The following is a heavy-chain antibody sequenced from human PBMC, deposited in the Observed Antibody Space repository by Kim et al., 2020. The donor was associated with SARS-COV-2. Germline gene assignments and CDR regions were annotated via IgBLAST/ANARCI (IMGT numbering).Heavy chain of an antibody. J-gene: IGHJ6*02. CDR2: ISGSGGST. Sequence: GGSLRLSCAASGFTFSSYAMSWVRQAPGKGLEWVSAISGSGGSTYYADSVKGRFTISRDNSKNTLYLQMNSLRAEDTAVYYCAKGAFAGYDYLYYYYSMDVWGQGTTVTVSS. D-gene: IGHD5-12*01. V-gene: IGHV3-23*01. CDR1: GFTFSSYA. CDR3: AKGAFAGYDYLYYYYSMDV.